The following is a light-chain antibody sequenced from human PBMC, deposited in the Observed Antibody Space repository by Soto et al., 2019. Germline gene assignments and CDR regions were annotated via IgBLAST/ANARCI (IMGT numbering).Light chain of an antibody. CDR3: QQYGSSPPRT. CDR2: GAS. Sequence: EIVLTKAVGVRALSPGVRASLSRRASQSVSNDFLAWYQQKPGQAPRLLIYGASTRATDVPDRFSGSGSGADFTLSISRLEPEDFAVYYCQQYGSSPPRTFGQGTKVDIK. CDR1: QSVSNDF. J-gene: IGKJ1*01. V-gene: IGKV3-20*01.